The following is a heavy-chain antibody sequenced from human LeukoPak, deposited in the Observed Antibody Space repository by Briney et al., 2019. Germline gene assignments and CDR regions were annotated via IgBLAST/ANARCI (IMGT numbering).Heavy chain of an antibody. Sequence: PGGSLRLSCAASGFTFSSYWMSWVRQAPGKGLEWVANINRDGSTKYYVDTVKGRFTISRDNDKNSLYLQMNSLRAEDTAVYYCASSPYYYGSGFDYWGQGTLVTVSS. CDR1: GFTFSSYW. CDR2: INRDGSTK. D-gene: IGHD3-10*01. V-gene: IGHV3-7*01. CDR3: ASSPYYYGSGFDY. J-gene: IGHJ4*02.